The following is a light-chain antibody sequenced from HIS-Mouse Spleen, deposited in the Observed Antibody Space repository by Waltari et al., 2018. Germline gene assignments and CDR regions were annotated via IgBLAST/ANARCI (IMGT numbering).Light chain of an antibody. V-gene: IGLV3-10*01. CDR1: ALPKKY. Sequence: SYELTQPPSVSVSPGQTARITCSGDALPKKYAYWDQQKSGQAPVLGIYEESKRPSGVPDGFSGSSSGTMATLTISGAQVEDEADYYCYSTDSSGNHRVFGGGTKLTVL. CDR3: YSTDSSGNHRV. J-gene: IGLJ2*01. CDR2: EES.